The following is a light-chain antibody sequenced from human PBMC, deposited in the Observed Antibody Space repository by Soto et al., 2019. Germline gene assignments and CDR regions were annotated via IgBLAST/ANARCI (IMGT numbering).Light chain of an antibody. CDR3: QHYGSSSPIP. CDR1: QSVSSSE. J-gene: IGKJ4*01. Sequence: EIGLTQSPGTLSLSPGERATLSCRASQSVSSSELAWYQQKPDQAPRLLVYSASSRATGIPDRFSGSGSGTDFTLTISRLEPEDFALYYCQHYGSSSPIPFCGGTKVEIK. CDR2: SAS. V-gene: IGKV3-20*01.